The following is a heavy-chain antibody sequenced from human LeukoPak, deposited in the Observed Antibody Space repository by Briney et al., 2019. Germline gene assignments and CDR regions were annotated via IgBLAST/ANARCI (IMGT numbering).Heavy chain of an antibody. CDR1: GYTFTGYY. Sequence: ASVKVSCKASGYTFTGYYMHWVRQAPGQGLEWMGWINPNSGGTNYAQKFQGRVTMTRDTSISTAYMELSRLRSDDTAVYCCARDLQGKGDFDYWGQGTLVTVSS. CDR3: ARDLQGKGDFDY. J-gene: IGHJ4*02. CDR2: INPNSGGT. V-gene: IGHV1-2*02.